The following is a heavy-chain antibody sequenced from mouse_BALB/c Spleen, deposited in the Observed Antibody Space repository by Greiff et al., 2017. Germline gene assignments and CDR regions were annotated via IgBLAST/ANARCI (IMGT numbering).Heavy chain of an antibody. J-gene: IGHJ4*01. Sequence: EVKLVESGGGLVQPGGSRKLSCAASGFTFSSFGMHWVRQAPEKGLEWVAYISSGSSTIYYADTVKGRFTISRDNPKNTLFLQMTSLRSEDTAMYYCARIEGYYAMDYWGQGTSVTVSS. V-gene: IGHV5-17*02. CDR2: ISSGSSTI. CDR3: ARIEGYYAMDY. CDR1: GFTFSSFG.